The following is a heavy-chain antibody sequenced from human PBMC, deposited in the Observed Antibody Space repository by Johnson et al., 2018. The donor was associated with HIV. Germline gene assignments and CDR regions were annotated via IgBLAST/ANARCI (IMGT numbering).Heavy chain of an antibody. CDR3: TYSSAWSPGAFDI. V-gene: IGHV3-66*01. J-gene: IGHJ3*02. CDR2: IYSGGST. Sequence: VQLVESGGGLVQPGGSLRLSCVASGFIVSSNYMSWVRQAPGKGLEWVSVIYSGGSTYYADSVKGRFTISRDNSKNTLYLQINSLRAEDTAVFYCTYSSAWSPGAFDIWGQGTMVTVSS. D-gene: IGHD6-19*01. CDR1: GFIVSSNY.